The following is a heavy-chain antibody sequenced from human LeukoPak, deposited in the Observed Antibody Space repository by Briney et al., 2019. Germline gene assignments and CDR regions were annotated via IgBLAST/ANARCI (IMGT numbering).Heavy chain of an antibody. CDR1: GGSISSYY. J-gene: IGHJ4*02. CDR2: FHTSGST. CDR3: ARGRDGYNFLNRGEYYYFDY. V-gene: IGHV4-4*07. Sequence: PSETLSLTCTVSGGSISSYYWSWIRQPAGKGLEWIGRFHTSGSTNYNPSLKSRVTISVDTSKNQFSLKLNSVTAADTAVYYCARGRDGYNFLNRGEYYYFDYWGQGTLVTVSS. D-gene: IGHD5-24*01.